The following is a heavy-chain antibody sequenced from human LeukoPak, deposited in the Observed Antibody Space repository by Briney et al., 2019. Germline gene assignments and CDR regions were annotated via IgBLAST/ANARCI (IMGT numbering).Heavy chain of an antibody. J-gene: IGHJ4*02. V-gene: IGHV4-59*12. CDR3: AKGYNYMAVAEYYFDY. D-gene: IGHD6-19*01. CDR1: SGSISTYY. Sequence: PSETLSLTCTVSSGSISTYYWSWIRQPPGKGLEWMGYIFYSGSTTYNPSLSSRLTISVDTSKNQFSLELSSVTAADTAVYYCAKGYNYMAVAEYYFDYWGQGTLVTVSS. CDR2: IFYSGST.